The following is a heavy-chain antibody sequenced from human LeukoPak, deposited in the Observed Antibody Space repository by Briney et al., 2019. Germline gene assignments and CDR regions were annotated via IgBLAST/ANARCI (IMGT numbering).Heavy chain of an antibody. CDR2: ISWNSGSI. Sequence: GRSLRLSCAASGFTFDDYAMHWVRHAPGKGLEWVSGISWNSGSIVYADSVKGRFTISRDNAKNSLYLQMNSLRAEDTALYYCAKVRAVAADAFDIWGQGTMVTVSS. J-gene: IGHJ3*02. V-gene: IGHV3-9*01. D-gene: IGHD6-19*01. CDR1: GFTFDDYA. CDR3: AKVRAVAADAFDI.